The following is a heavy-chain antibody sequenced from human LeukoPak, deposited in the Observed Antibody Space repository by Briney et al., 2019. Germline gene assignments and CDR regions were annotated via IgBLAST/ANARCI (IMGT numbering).Heavy chain of an antibody. D-gene: IGHD5-18*01. CDR1: GFTFSSYA. V-gene: IGHV3-30-3*01. CDR2: ISYDGSNK. Sequence: GGSLRLSCAASGFTFSSYAMHWVRQAPGKGLEWVAVISYDGSNKYYADSVKGRFTISRDNSKNTLYLQMDSLRAEDTAVYYCARDARGYSYGPPDYWGQGTLVTVSS. CDR3: ARDARGYSYGPPDY. J-gene: IGHJ4*02.